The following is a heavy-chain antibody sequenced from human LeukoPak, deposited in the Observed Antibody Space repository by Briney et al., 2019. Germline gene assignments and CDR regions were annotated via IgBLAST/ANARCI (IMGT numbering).Heavy chain of an antibody. Sequence: SETLSLTCTVSGGSISSSSSYWAWIRQPPGKGLEWIGSINYSGNTYYNPPLKSRVTISVDTSKNHFSLKLSSVTAADTAMYYCARRRVYSGYDHFDYWGQGTLVTVSS. CDR3: ARRRVYSGYDHFDY. V-gene: IGHV4-39*02. CDR2: INYSGNT. J-gene: IGHJ4*02. CDR1: GGSISSSSSY. D-gene: IGHD5-12*01.